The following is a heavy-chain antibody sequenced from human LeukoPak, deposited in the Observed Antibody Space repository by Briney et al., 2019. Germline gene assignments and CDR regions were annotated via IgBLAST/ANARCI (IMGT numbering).Heavy chain of an antibody. CDR2: ISAYNGNT. CDR1: GYTFTNYG. Sequence: ASVKVSCKTSGYTFTNYGISWVRLAPGPGHEWMGCISAYNGNTNYAQKVQGSVTMTTDTSTSTAYMELRSLRFDDTAVYYCARDQSVRLLQTSSTYFKHVFAIWGQGSMVTVSS. D-gene: IGHD6-13*01. CDR3: ARDQSVRLLQTSSTYFKHVFAI. J-gene: IGHJ3*02. V-gene: IGHV1-18*01.